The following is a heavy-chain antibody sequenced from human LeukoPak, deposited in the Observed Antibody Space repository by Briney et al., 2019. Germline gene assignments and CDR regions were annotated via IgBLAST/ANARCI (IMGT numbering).Heavy chain of an antibody. Sequence: GGSLRLSCAASGFTFSSYAMHWVRQAPGKGLEYVSAISSNGGSTYYANSVKGRFTISRDNSKNTLYLQMGSLRAEDMAVYYCARDRRYYDSSGYCGDWGQGTLVTVSS. CDR2: ISSNGGST. CDR3: ARDRRYYDSSGYCGD. V-gene: IGHV3-64*01. CDR1: GFTFSSYA. J-gene: IGHJ4*02. D-gene: IGHD3-22*01.